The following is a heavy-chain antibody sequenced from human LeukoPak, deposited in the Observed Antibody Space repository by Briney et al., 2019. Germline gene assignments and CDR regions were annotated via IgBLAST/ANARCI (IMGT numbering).Heavy chain of an antibody. J-gene: IGHJ4*02. D-gene: IGHD6-13*01. V-gene: IGHV3-48*01. Sequence: GGSLRLSCAASGFTFSSYGMNWVRQAPGKGLEWVSYISSSSSTIYYADSVKGRFTISRDNAKNSLYLQMNSLRAEDTAVYYCAGSRGIAAAGTFDYWGQGTLVTVSS. CDR1: GFTFSSYG. CDR2: ISSSSSTI. CDR3: AGSRGIAAAGTFDY.